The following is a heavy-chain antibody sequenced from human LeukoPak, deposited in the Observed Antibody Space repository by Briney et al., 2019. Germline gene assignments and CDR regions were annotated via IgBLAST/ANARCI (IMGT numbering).Heavy chain of an antibody. CDR3: ARLVSTVTTVFDY. V-gene: IGHV4-59*01. J-gene: IGHJ4*02. CDR1: GGSISSYY. D-gene: IGHD4-17*01. Sequence: SETLSLTCTVSGGSISSYYWSWIRQPPGKGLEWIGYIYYSGSTNYNPSLKSRVTISVDTSKNQYSLKLSSVTAADTAVYYCARLVSTVTTVFDYWGQGTLVTVSS. CDR2: IYYSGST.